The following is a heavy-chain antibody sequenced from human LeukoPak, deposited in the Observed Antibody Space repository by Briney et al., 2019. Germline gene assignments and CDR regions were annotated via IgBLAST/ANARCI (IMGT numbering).Heavy chain of an antibody. J-gene: IGHJ4*02. V-gene: IGHV4-4*07. CDR1: GGSISSYY. CDR2: IYTSGST. CDR3: ARWGYFDSSTYFVVDY. Sequence: KPSETLSLTCTVSGGSISSYYWSWIRQPAGKGLEWIGRIYTSGSTNYNPSLKSRVTMSVDTSKNQFSLKLSSVTAADTAVYYCARWGYFDSSTYFVVDYWGQGVLVTVSS. D-gene: IGHD3-22*01.